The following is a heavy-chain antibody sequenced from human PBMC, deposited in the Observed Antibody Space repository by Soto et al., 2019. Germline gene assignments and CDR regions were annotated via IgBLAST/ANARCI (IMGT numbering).Heavy chain of an antibody. CDR2: INPNSGGT. CDR1: GYTFTGYY. D-gene: IGHD4-17*01. J-gene: IGHJ4*02. CDR3: ARARSTVTTFFDY. Sequence: ASVKVSCKASGYTFTGYYMHWVRQAPGQGLEWMGWINPNSGGTNYAQKFQGWVTMTRDTSISTAYMELSRLRSDDTAVYYCARARSTVTTFFDYWGQGTLVTVSS. V-gene: IGHV1-2*04.